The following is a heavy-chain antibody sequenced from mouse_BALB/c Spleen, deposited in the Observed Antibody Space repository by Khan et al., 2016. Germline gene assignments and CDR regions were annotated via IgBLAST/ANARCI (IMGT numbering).Heavy chain of an antibody. J-gene: IGHJ2*01. Sequence: EVQLQESGPGLVKPSQSLSLTCTVTGYSITSGYGWNWIRQFPGTKLEWMGYISYSGITNYNPSLKSRISITRDTSNNQFFLQLNSVTTEDTAAYYCARTARIKYWGQGTTLTVSS. CDR3: ARTARIKY. D-gene: IGHD1-2*01. CDR2: ISYSGIT. CDR1: GYSITSGYG. V-gene: IGHV3-2*02.